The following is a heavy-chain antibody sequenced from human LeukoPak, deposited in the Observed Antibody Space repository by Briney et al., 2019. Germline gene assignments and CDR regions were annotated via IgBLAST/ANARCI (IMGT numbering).Heavy chain of an antibody. D-gene: IGHD4-23*01. CDR2: IYHSGST. Sequence: SSETLXLTCTVSGGSISSYYWSWIRQPPGKGLEWIGYIYHSGSTDYNPSLKSRVTISVDTSKSQFSLKLTSVTAADTAVYYCATLTTVVTAYYFDYWGQGTLVTVSS. CDR1: GGSISSYY. J-gene: IGHJ4*02. CDR3: ATLTTVVTAYYFDY. V-gene: IGHV4-4*09.